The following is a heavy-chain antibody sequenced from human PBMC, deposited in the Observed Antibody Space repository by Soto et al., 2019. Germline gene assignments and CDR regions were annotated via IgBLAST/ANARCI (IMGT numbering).Heavy chain of an antibody. V-gene: IGHV5-10-1*01. CDR2: IDPSDSYT. J-gene: IGHJ6*02. Sequence: PGESLKISCKGSGYSFTSYWISWVRQMPGKGLEWMGRIDPSDSYTNYSPSFPGHATISADKSISTAYLQWISVKGTETDRYNCARQGYIAVAGTVYYDYGMGVWSQGNTVNASS. CDR3: ARQGYIAVAGTVYYDYGMGV. D-gene: IGHD6-19*01. CDR1: GYSFTSYW.